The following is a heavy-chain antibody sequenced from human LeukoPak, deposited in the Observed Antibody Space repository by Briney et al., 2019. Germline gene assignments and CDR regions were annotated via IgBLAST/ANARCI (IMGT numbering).Heavy chain of an antibody. V-gene: IGHV4-34*01. Sequence: SETLSLTCAVYGGSFSGYYWSWIRQPPGKGLEWIGEINHSGSTNYNPSLKSRVTMSVDTSKNQFSLKLSSVTAADTAVYYCARVTLTFSDAFDIWGQGTMVTVSS. CDR2: INHSGST. CDR3: ARVTLTFSDAFDI. CDR1: GGSFSGYY. D-gene: IGHD3-3*02. J-gene: IGHJ3*02.